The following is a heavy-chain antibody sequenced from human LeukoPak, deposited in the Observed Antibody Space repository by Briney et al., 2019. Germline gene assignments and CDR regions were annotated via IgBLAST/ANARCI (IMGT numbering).Heavy chain of an antibody. D-gene: IGHD4-23*01. CDR2: INHSGST. V-gene: IGHV4-34*01. J-gene: IGHJ4*02. Sequence: SETLSLTCAVYGGSFSGYYWSWIRQPPEKGLEWIGEINHSGSTNYNPSLKSRVTISVDTSKNQFSLKLSSVTAADTAVYYCARGGLAHGGYFDYWGQGTLVTVSS. CDR3: ARGGLAHGGYFDY. CDR1: GGSFSGYY.